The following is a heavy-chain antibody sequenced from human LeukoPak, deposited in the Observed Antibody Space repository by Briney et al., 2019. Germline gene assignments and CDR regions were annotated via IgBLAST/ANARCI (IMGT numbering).Heavy chain of an antibody. J-gene: IGHJ3*02. V-gene: IGHV5-51*01. CDR3: ARQWGGRTVTLDDAFDI. Sequence: GESLKISCKGSGYSFTSYWIGWVRQMPGKGLEWMGIIYPGDSDTRYSPSFQGQVTISADKSISTAYLQWSSLKASDTAMYYCARQWGGRTVTLDDAFDIWGQGTMVTVSS. D-gene: IGHD4-17*01. CDR2: IYPGDSDT. CDR1: GYSFTSYW.